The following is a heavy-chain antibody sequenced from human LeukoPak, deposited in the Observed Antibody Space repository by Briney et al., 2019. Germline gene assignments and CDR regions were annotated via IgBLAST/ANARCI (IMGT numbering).Heavy chain of an antibody. Sequence: ASVKVSCKASGYTLTGYYMHWVRQAPGQGLEWMGWINPNSGGTNYAQKFQGRVTMTRDTSISTAYMELSRLRSDDTAVYYCARGVVPAAIDYYYYYYMDVWGKGTTVTVSS. CDR1: GYTLTGYY. CDR2: INPNSGGT. D-gene: IGHD2-2*01. J-gene: IGHJ6*03. V-gene: IGHV1-2*02. CDR3: ARGVVPAAIDYYYYYYMDV.